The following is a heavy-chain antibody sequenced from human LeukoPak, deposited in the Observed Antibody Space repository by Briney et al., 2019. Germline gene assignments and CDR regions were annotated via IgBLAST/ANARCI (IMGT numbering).Heavy chain of an antibody. D-gene: IGHD3-22*01. Sequence: GGSLRLSCVVSGITLSDYGMSWVRQAPGKGLEWVAGISDSGGRTNYADSVKGRFTISRDSPKNTLYLQMNSLRAEDTAVYFCAKRGVVIRVILVGFHKEAYYFDSWGQGALVTVSS. J-gene: IGHJ4*02. CDR3: AKRGVVIRVILVGFHKEAYYFDS. CDR2: ISDSGGRT. CDR1: GITLSDYG. V-gene: IGHV3-23*01.